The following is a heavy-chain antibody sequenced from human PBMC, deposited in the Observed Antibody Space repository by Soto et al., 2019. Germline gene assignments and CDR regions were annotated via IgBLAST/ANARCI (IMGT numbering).Heavy chain of an antibody. Sequence: PSETLSLTCTVSGGSISSSSYYWGWIRQPPGKGLEWIGSIYYSGSTYYNPSLKSRVTISVDTSKNQFSLKLSSVTAADTVVYYCARLGSDVADYYDSSGYYYGIWALDYWGQGTLVTVSS. D-gene: IGHD3-22*01. CDR1: GGSISSSSYY. CDR3: ARLGSDVADYYDSSGYYYGIWALDY. J-gene: IGHJ4*02. CDR2: IYYSGST. V-gene: IGHV4-39*01.